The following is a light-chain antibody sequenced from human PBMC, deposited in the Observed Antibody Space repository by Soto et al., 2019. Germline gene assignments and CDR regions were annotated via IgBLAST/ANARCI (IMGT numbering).Light chain of an antibody. Sequence: QPVLTQPPSVSGAPGQRVTISCTGSSSNIGAGYDVHWYQQLPRTAPKLLIYGNNNRPSGVPDRFSGSKSGTSASLAITGLQAEDEADYYCQSYDSSLSGYVVFGGGTQLTVL. V-gene: IGLV1-40*01. CDR2: GNN. J-gene: IGLJ2*01. CDR3: QSYDSSLSGYVV. CDR1: SSNIGAGYD.